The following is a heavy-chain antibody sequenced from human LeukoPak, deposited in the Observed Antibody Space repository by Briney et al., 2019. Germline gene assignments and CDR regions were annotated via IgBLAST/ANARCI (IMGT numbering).Heavy chain of an antibody. J-gene: IGHJ4*02. CDR2: IYYSGST. Sequence: PSETLSLTCTVSGGSISSSSYYWGWIRQPPGKGLEWIGSIYYSGSTYYNPSLKSRVTISVDTSKNQFSLKLSSVTAADTAVYYCARTSCSGSYFGWGVGDYWGQGTLVTVSS. CDR3: ARTSCSGSYFGWGVGDY. CDR1: GGSISSSSYY. D-gene: IGHD1-26*01. V-gene: IGHV4-39*01.